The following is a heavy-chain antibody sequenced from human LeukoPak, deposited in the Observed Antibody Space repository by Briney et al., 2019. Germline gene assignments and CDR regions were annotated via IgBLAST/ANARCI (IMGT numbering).Heavy chain of an antibody. CDR1: GYTFSDQY. Sequence: ALVKVSCKASGYTFSDQYIHWVRQSPGQGLEWMGWINPNSGDTDYAQKFQGRVTMTRDTSISTAYIELTSLRSDDTAVYYCASYSTSSGDAFDIWGQGTLVTVSS. CDR3: ASYSTSSGDAFDI. J-gene: IGHJ3*02. D-gene: IGHD6-6*01. V-gene: IGHV1-2*02. CDR2: INPNSGDT.